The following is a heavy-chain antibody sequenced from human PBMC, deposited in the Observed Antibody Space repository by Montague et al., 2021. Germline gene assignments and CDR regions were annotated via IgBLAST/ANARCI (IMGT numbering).Heavy chain of an antibody. J-gene: IGHJ6*02. CDR2: ISGGGGSI. D-gene: IGHD1-26*01. V-gene: IGHV3-23*01. CDR1: GFTFGTYA. CDR3: AKDPRGSYYTPCTMGV. Sequence: SLRLSCAASGFTFGTYAMSWVRQAPGKGLEWVSGISGGGGSIYYADSVKGRFTISRDNSKNTLYLQMSSLRAEDTAVYYCAKDPRGSYYTPCTMGVWGQGTTVTVSS.